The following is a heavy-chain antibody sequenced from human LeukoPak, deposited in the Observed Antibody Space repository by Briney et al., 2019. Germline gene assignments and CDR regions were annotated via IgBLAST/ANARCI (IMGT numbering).Heavy chain of an antibody. Sequence: SETLSLTCTVSGGSISSYYWSWIRQPPGKGLEWIGHIYCSGSTNYNPSLKSRVTISVNTSKNQFSLKLSSVTAADTAVYYCARRDTAMVGYFDLWGGGTLVTVSS. CDR1: GGSISSYY. CDR2: IYCSGST. D-gene: IGHD5-18*01. V-gene: IGHV4-59*01. CDR3: ARRDTAMVGYFDL. J-gene: IGHJ2*01.